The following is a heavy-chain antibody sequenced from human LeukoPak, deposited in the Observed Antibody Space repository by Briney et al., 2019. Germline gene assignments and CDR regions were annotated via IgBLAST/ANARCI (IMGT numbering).Heavy chain of an antibody. CDR2: ISSSGSTI. Sequence: GGSLRLSCAASGCTFSSDEMNWVRQAPGKGLEWVSYISSSGSTIYYADSVKGRFTISRDNAKNSLYLQMNSLRAEDTAVYYCARDHSGYYQYYFDYWGQGPLVPVSS. J-gene: IGHJ4*02. D-gene: IGHD3-22*01. CDR3: ARDHSGYYQYYFDY. CDR1: GCTFSSDE. V-gene: IGHV3-48*03.